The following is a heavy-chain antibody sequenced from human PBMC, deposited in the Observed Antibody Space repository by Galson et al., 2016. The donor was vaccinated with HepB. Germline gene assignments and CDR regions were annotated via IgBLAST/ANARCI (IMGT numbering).Heavy chain of an antibody. V-gene: IGHV3-30*14. J-gene: IGHJ6*02. CDR2: ISYDGSNK. CDR1: GFTFSSYA. CDR3: ARAPGFRNGLNV. Sequence: SLRLSCAASGFTFSSYAMHWVRQAPGKGLEWVAIISYDGSNKYYADAVRGRFTISRDNSKNLVFLQMNNLRAEDTAVYYCARAPGFRNGLNVWGQGTTVTVSS.